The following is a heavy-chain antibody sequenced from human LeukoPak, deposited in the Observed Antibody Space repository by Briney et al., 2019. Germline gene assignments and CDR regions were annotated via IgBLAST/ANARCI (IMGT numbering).Heavy chain of an antibody. CDR3: AKQTVVVVADSYYFDY. V-gene: IGHV3-23*01. CDR1: GFTFSSYA. Sequence: GGSLRLSCAASGFTFSSYAMSWVRQAPGKGLEWVSAISGSGGSAYYADSVKGRFTISRDNSKNTLYLQMNSLRAEDTAVYYCAKQTVVVVADSYYFDYWGQGTLVTVSS. D-gene: IGHD2-15*01. J-gene: IGHJ4*02. CDR2: ISGSGGSA.